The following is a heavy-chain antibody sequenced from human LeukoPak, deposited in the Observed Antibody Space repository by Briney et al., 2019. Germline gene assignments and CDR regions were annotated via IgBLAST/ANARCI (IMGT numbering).Heavy chain of an antibody. CDR3: ARDRRGREMATLTHFDV. CDR1: GGSISSGSYY. J-gene: IGHJ3*01. Sequence: SQTLSLTCTVSGGSISSGSYYWSWIRQHPGKGLEWIGYIHFSGSAHYTPSLKSRVTISIDTSENQFSLKLSSVTAADTAVYYCARDRRGREMATLTHFDVWGQGTMVTVSS. D-gene: IGHD5-24*01. V-gene: IGHV4-31*03. CDR2: IHFSGSA.